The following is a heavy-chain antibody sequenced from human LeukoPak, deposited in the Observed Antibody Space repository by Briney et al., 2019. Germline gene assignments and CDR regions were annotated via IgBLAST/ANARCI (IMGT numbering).Heavy chain of an antibody. Sequence: GGFLRLSCAASGFTFSSYAMSWVRQAPGKGLEWVSAISGSGGSTYYADSVKGRFTISRDNSKNTLYLQMNSLRAEDTAVYYCAKDPWEGFDAFDIWGQGTMVTVSS. CDR3: AKDPWEGFDAFDI. J-gene: IGHJ3*02. V-gene: IGHV3-23*01. CDR1: GFTFSSYA. CDR2: ISGSGGST. D-gene: IGHD1-26*01.